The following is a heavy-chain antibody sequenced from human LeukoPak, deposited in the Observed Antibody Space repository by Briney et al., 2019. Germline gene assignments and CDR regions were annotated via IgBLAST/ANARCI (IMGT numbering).Heavy chain of an antibody. Sequence: TSETLSLTCTVSGGSINSSSYYWGWIRQPPGKGLEWIGSIHFIGITYYNPSLKSRITISVDTSKNQSSLRLNSVIAADTAVYYCARIKKGDYMDVWGKGTTVTVSS. CDR2: IHFIGIT. D-gene: IGHD3-16*01. CDR1: GGSINSSSYY. V-gene: IGHV4-39*07. CDR3: ARIKKGDYMDV. J-gene: IGHJ6*03.